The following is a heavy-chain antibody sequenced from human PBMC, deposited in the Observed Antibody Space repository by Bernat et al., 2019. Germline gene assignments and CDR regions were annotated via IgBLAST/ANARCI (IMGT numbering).Heavy chain of an antibody. Sequence: QVQLVESGGGAVQPGTSLTLSCAASGITISSYGMHWVRQAPGKGLEWVAVISYDASKRYYADSVKGRFTISRDNSRNTLYLQMSSLRAEDTAVYYCVRDPIGDSHVDYNWFDPWGQGTLVTVSS. J-gene: IGHJ5*02. CDR2: ISYDASKR. V-gene: IGHV3-30*03. CDR3: VRDPIGDSHVDYNWFDP. CDR1: GITISSYG. D-gene: IGHD4-17*01.